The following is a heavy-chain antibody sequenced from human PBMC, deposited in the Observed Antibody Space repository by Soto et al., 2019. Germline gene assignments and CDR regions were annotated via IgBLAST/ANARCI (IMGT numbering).Heavy chain of an antibody. CDR3: AARWLQFGSYFDY. J-gene: IGHJ4*02. CDR2: INPSGGST. Sequence: ASVKVSCKASGYTFTSYYMHWVRQAPGQGLEWMGIINPSGGSTSYAQKFQGRVTMTRDTSTSTAYMELSSLRSEDTAVYYCAARWLQFGSYFDYWGQGTLVTVSS. V-gene: IGHV1-46*01. CDR1: GYTFTSYY. D-gene: IGHD5-12*01.